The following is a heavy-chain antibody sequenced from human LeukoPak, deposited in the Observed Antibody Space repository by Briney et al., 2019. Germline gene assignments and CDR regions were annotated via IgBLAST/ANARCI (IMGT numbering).Heavy chain of an antibody. D-gene: IGHD1-1*01. J-gene: IGHJ4*02. CDR2: ISGSGGST. Sequence: PGGSLRLSCAASGFTFRSYAMNWLRQAPGKGLEGVSAISGSGGSTYYADSVKGRFTISRDNSKNTMYLQMNSLRAEDTAVYYCVGDKIEGATILDYWGQGTLVTVSS. CDR3: VGDKIEGATILDY. V-gene: IGHV3-23*01. CDR1: GFTFRSYA.